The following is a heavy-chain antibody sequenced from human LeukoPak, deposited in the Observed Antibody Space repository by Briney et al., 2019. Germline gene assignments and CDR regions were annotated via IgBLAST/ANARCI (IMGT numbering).Heavy chain of an antibody. CDR3: VRVGYYDSRGLDY. CDR2: INWNGGST. Sequence: WPGGSLRLSCAASGFTFDDYGMSWVRQAPGKGLEWVSGINWNGGSTGYADSVKGRFTISRDNAKNSLYLQMNSLRAEDTAVYYCVRVGYYDSRGLDYWGQGTLVTVSS. J-gene: IGHJ4*02. V-gene: IGHV3-20*04. CDR1: GFTFDDYG. D-gene: IGHD3-22*01.